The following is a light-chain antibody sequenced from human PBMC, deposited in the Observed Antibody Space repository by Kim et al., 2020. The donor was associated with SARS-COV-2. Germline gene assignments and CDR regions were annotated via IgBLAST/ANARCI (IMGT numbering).Light chain of an antibody. CDR2: DIS. J-gene: IGLJ1*01. CDR3: SAYYRMNVYV. V-gene: IGLV2-14*01. CDR1: SSDIGDNRF. Sequence: QSALTQPASVSGSPGQSIILSCTGTSSDIGDNRFVSWYQQSPGKVPKLIIFDISQRPSGVSPRFSGSKSGNTASLTISGLQAEDEALYYCSAYYRMNVYVFGTGTKVNVL.